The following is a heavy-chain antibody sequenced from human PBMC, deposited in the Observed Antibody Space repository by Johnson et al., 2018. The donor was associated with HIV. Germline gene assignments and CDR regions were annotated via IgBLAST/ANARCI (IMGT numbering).Heavy chain of an antibody. CDR2: ISWDGGST. CDR3: AKDQEWLQLNWGSQDI. V-gene: IGHV3-43*01. J-gene: IGHJ3*02. D-gene: IGHD5-24*01. CDR1: GFTFDDYA. Sequence: VQLVESGGGVVRPGGSLRLSCAASGFTFDDYAMHWVRQAPGKGLEWVSLISWDGGSTYYADSVKGRFTISSDNSKNSLYLQMNSLRTEDTALYYCAKDQEWLQLNWGSQDIWGQGTMVTVSS.